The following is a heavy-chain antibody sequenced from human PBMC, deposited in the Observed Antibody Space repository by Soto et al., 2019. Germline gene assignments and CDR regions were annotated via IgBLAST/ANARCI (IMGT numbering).Heavy chain of an antibody. J-gene: IGHJ5*02. CDR2: ISGSGGST. CDR3: AKDAGSFETDAAIANWFDP. D-gene: IGHD2-2*01. V-gene: IGHV3-23*01. Sequence: PXDALTLSCTASGGTISSYAMSWVRQAPGKGLDWLAAISGSGGSTYYANSVKCRFTIPRDNSKNMLYLQMNRLRAEDTAVYYCAKDAGSFETDAAIANWFDPWRQGTLVTVSS. CDR1: GGTISSYA.